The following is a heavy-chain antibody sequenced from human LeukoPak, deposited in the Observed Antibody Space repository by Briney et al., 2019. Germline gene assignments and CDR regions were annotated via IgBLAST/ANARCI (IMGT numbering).Heavy chain of an antibody. Sequence: GESLKISSSGSGYSFNTYWIGWLIQMPGKGVEWLGSIYPGDSDTRYSPSFQGQVTMSADKSINTSYLQWSSLKASDTAMYYCARRQGCSSTSCPPDYWGQGTLVTVSS. CDR3: ARRQGCSSTSCPPDY. J-gene: IGHJ4*02. V-gene: IGHV5-51*01. CDR1: GYSFNTYW. D-gene: IGHD2-2*01. CDR2: IYPGDSDT.